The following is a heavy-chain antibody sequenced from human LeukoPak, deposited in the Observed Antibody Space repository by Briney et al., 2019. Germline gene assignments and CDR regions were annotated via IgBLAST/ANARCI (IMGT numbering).Heavy chain of an antibody. CDR1: GGSISSGSYY. V-gene: IGHV4-61*02. Sequence: SQTLSLTCTVSGGSISSGSYYWSWIRQPAGKGLEWIVRIYTSGSTNYNPSLKSRVTISVDTSKNQFSLKLSSVTAADTAVYYCARDRTYYYDIWGQGTLVTVSS. CDR3: ARDRTYYYDI. CDR2: IYTSGST. D-gene: IGHD3-22*01. J-gene: IGHJ4*02.